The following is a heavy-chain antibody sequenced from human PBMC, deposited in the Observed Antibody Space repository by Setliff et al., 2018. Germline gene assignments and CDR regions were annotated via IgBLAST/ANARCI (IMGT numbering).Heavy chain of an antibody. D-gene: IGHD3-16*02. CDR1: GGSISSSSYY. CDR2: IDYSGTI. CDR3: ARSGDYIWGSYRPYYFDH. J-gene: IGHJ4*02. Sequence: PSETLSLTCIVSGGSISSSSYYWGWIRQPPGKGLEWIGSIDYSGTIYYNPSLKSRVTISVDTSKNQVSLKLSSVTAADTAVYYCARSGDYIWGSYRPYYFDHWGQGTQVTVSS. V-gene: IGHV4-39*07.